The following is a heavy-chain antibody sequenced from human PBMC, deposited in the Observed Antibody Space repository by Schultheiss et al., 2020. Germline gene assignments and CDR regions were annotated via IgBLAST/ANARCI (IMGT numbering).Heavy chain of an antibody. CDR1: GFTFSDYY. CDR2: ISYDGSNK. CDR3: ARDLAGAFDI. V-gene: IGHV3-30-3*01. J-gene: IGHJ3*02. Sequence: GGSLRLSCAASGFTFSDYYMSWIRQAPGKGLEWVAVISYDGSNKYYADSVKGRFTISRDNSKNTLYLQMNSLRAEDTAVYYCARDLAGAFDIWGQGTMVTGS.